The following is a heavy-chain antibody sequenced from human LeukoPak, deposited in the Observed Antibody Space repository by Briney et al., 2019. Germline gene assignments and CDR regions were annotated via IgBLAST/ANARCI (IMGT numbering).Heavy chain of an antibody. CDR2: ISTDGSST. Sequence: GGSLRLSCAASGFTFSSYWMHWVRQAPGKGLVWVSRISTDGSSTNSADSVKGRLTISRDNAKNTLYLQMNSLSAEDTAVYYCVREYSSSSGLAFDIWGQGTMVTVSP. CDR3: VREYSSSSGLAFDI. V-gene: IGHV3-74*01. CDR1: GFTFSSYW. D-gene: IGHD6-6*01. J-gene: IGHJ3*02.